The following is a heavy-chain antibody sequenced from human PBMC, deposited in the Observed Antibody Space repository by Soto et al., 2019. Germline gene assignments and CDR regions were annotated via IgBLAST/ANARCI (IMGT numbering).Heavy chain of an antibody. J-gene: IGHJ4*02. CDR2: ISYDGSNK. Sequence: GGSLRLSCAASGFTFSSYGMHWVRQVPGKGLEWVAVISYDGSNKYYADSVKGRFTISRDNSKNTLYLQMNSLRAEDTAVYYCAKADTAMPTGFDYWGQGTLVTVSS. D-gene: IGHD5-18*01. V-gene: IGHV3-30*18. CDR3: AKADTAMPTGFDY. CDR1: GFTFSSYG.